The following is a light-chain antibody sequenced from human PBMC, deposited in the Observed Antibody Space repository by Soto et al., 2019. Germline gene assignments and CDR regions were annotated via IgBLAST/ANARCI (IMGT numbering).Light chain of an antibody. CDR3: QQYGSSPLT. Sequence: EIVLTHSPATLSLSPCERATLFSSASQSVSSTNLAWCQQKPGQAPRLLIYGASSRATGIPDRFSGSGSGTDFTLTISRLEPEDFAVYYCQQYGSSPLTFGGGTKVDIK. V-gene: IGKV3-20*01. J-gene: IGKJ4*01. CDR2: GAS. CDR1: QSVSSTN.